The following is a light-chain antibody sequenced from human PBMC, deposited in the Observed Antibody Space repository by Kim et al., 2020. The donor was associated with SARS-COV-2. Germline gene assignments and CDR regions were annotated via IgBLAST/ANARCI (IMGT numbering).Light chain of an antibody. J-gene: IGKJ4*01. Sequence: ASVGDRVTITCRASQGIRNDVGGYQQKPGKAPKGLIFGASTLQGGVPSRFSGSGSGTEFTLTISSLQPEDFATYYCQQFNTYPLTFGGGTKVDIK. V-gene: IGKV1-17*01. CDR3: QQFNTYPLT. CDR2: GAS. CDR1: QGIRND.